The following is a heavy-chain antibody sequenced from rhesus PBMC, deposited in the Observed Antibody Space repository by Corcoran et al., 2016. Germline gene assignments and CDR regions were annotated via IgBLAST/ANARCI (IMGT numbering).Heavy chain of an antibody. Sequence: QVQLQESGPGLVKPSETLSLTCAVSGGSVSSSNCWSWIRQPPGKGLEGSGYISGSIGSTYYNPSLKRRVTISTDTSKNQFSLRLSSVTAADTAVYYCARTSSGSWSYDYWGQGVLVTVSS. CDR1: GGSVSSSNC. CDR3: ARTSSGSWSYDY. D-gene: IGHD6-37*01. V-gene: IGHV4-65*01. CDR2: ISGSIGST. J-gene: IGHJ4*01.